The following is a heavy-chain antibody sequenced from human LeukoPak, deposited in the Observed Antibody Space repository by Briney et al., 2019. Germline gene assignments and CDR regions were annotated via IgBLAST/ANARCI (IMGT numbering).Heavy chain of an antibody. J-gene: IGHJ4*02. CDR2: INSDGSSR. CDR3: ARWYSSGWYSDY. V-gene: IGHV3-74*01. CDR1: GFTFSSYW. D-gene: IGHD6-19*01. Sequence: GGSLRLSCAASGFTFSSYWMHWVRQAPGKGLVWVSRINSDGSSRSYADSVKGRFTISRDNAKNTLYLQMNSLRAEDTAVYYCARWYSSGWYSDYWGQGTLVTVSS.